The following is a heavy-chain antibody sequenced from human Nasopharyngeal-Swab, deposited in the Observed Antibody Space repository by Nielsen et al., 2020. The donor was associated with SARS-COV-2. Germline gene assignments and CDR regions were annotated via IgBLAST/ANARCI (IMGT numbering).Heavy chain of an antibody. D-gene: IGHD3-22*01. CDR2: ISYDGSNK. J-gene: IGHJ4*02. V-gene: IGHV3-30-3*01. CDR3: ARGPGYYYDSSGSFPVY. Sequence: GGSLRLSCAAFGFTFSSYAMHWVRQAPGKGLEWVAVISYDGSNKYYADSVKGRFTISRDNSKNTLYLQMNSLRAEDTAVYYCARGPGYYYDSSGSFPVYWGQGTLVTVSS. CDR1: GFTFSSYA.